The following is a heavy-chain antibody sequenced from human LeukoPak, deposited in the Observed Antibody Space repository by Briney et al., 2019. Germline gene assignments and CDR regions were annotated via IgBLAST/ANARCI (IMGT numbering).Heavy chain of an antibody. V-gene: IGHV4-34*01. CDR3: ARGFYYGSGSYYPVYYYYYMDV. D-gene: IGHD3-10*01. Sequence: SETLSLTCAVYGGSFSGYYWSRIRQPPGKGLEWIGEINHSGSTNYNPSLKSRVTISVDTSKNQFSLKLSSVTAADTAVYYCARGFYYGSGSYYPVYYYYYMDVWGKGTTVTVSS. CDR1: GGSFSGYY. CDR2: INHSGST. J-gene: IGHJ6*03.